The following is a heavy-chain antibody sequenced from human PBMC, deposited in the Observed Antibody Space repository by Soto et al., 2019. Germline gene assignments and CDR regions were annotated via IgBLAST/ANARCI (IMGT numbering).Heavy chain of an antibody. D-gene: IGHD4-17*01. CDR3: SYGANQYFDY. Sequence: GGSLRLSCVVSDLTLSNVWMNWVRQAPGKGLEWVGRIKSKTAGGTTDYAAPVKGRFTISRNESENTLFLHMSSLKTDDTAVYYCSYGANQYFDYWGQGA. V-gene: IGHV3-15*07. J-gene: IGHJ4*02. CDR2: IKSKTAGGTT. CDR1: DLTLSNVW.